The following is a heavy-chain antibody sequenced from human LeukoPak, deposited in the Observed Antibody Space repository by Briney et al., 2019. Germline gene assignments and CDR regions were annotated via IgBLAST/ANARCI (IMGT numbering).Heavy chain of an antibody. CDR2: INPDSGDT. J-gene: IGHJ4*02. CDR3: ARDPSNTSGRYAYFDY. V-gene: IGHV1-2*02. CDR1: EYTFSVYH. D-gene: IGHD6-19*01. Sequence: GASVKVSCKASEYTFSVYHIHWVRQAPGQGLEWMAWINPDSGDTNYAQKFQGRVTMTRDTSISTAYMEVRSLTSDDTAVYYCARDPSNTSGRYAYFDYWGQGTLVTVSS.